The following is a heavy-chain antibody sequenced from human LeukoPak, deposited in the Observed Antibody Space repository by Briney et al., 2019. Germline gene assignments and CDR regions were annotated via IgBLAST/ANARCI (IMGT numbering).Heavy chain of an antibody. CDR3: ARIPTYGDYAYFDY. CDR1: GFSLSTSGMR. Sequence: SGPTLVNPTQTLTLTCTFSGFSLSTSGMRVSWIRQPPGKALEWLARIDWDDDKFYNTSLKTRRTISKDTSKNQVVLTMTNMDPVDTATYYCARIPTYGDYAYFDYWGQGTLVTVSS. CDR2: IDWDDDK. D-gene: IGHD4-17*01. V-gene: IGHV2-70*04. J-gene: IGHJ4*02.